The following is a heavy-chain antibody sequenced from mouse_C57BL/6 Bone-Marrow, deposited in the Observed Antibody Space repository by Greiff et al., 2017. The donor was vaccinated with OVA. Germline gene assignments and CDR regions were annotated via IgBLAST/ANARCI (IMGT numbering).Heavy chain of an antibody. J-gene: IGHJ2*01. CDR1: GYAFSSSW. V-gene: IGHV1-82*01. CDR3: APITTVVPY. Sequence: VQLQQSGPELVKPGASVKLSCKASGYAFSSSWMNWVKQRPGKGLEWIGRIYPGDGDTNYNGKFKGKATLTAGKSSSTASMQLSSRTSADSAVYFCAPITTVVPYWGQGTTLTVSS. CDR2: IYPGDGDT. D-gene: IGHD1-1*01.